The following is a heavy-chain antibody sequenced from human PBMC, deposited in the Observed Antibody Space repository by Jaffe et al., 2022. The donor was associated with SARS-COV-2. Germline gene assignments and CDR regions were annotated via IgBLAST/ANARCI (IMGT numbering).Heavy chain of an antibody. CDR3: TTFIAAAGTETDY. J-gene: IGHJ4*02. V-gene: IGHV3-15*01. Sequence: EVQLVESGGGLVKPGGSLRLSCAASGFTFSNAWMSWVRQAPGKGLEWVGRIKSKTDGGTTDYAAPVKGRFTISRDDSKNTLYLQMNSLKTEDTAVYYCTTFIAAAGTETDYWGQGTLVTVSS. CDR1: GFTFSNAW. CDR2: IKSKTDGGTT. D-gene: IGHD6-13*01.